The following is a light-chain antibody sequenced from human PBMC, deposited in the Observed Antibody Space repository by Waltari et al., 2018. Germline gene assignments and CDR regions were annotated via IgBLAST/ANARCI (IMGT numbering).Light chain of an antibody. CDR1: HSNIGSNF. J-gene: IGLJ2*01. V-gene: IGLV1-47*01. CDR2: ENS. CDR3: ASWDDSLRGRV. Sequence: QSVLTQPPSMSGTPGQRVTISCSGSHSNIGSNFVYWYQQFPGMAPRRLMFENSRRPSGVPDRFAASKAGASASLAISGLRSEDEAHYHCASWDDSLRGRVFGGGTRLTVL.